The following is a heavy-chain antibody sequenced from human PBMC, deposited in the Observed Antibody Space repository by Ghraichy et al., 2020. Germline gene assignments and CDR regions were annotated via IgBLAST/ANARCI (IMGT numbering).Heavy chain of an antibody. J-gene: IGHJ4*02. Sequence: ESLNISCTVSGGSISSSSYYWGWIRQPPGKGLEWIGSIYYSGSTYYNPSLKSRVTISVDTSKNQFSLKLSSVPAADTAVYSCAKPQGGGNIAAPGPFHYWGQGTLVTVSS. CDR1: GGSISSSSYY. CDR3: AKPQGGGNIAAPGPFHY. CDR2: IYYSGST. D-gene: IGHD6-13*01. V-gene: IGHV4-39*01.